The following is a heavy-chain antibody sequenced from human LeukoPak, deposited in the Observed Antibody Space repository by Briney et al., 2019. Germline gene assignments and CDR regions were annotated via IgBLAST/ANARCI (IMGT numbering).Heavy chain of an antibody. CDR3: ARERAVMVKSGMDV. Sequence: ASVKVSCKASGYTLSTYGISWVRQAPGQGLEWMGWISAYNGDTKYAQKVQGRITMTKDISTNAAYMELRSLGSDDTAVYYCARERAVMVKSGMDVWGQGTTVTVFS. J-gene: IGHJ6*02. D-gene: IGHD3-16*01. CDR1: GYTLSTYG. V-gene: IGHV1-18*01. CDR2: ISAYNGDT.